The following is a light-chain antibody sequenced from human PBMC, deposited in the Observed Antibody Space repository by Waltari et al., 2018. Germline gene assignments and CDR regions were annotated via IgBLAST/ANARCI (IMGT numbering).Light chain of an antibody. Sequence: EIVLTQSPGTLYLSPGERATLSCRASQSVPRDYLAWYHQKPGQAPRLLIYDASNRATGIPDRFSGSGSGTDFTLTISRLEPEDFALYYCQQYANSPLTFGGGTKVEIK. CDR3: QQYANSPLT. CDR2: DAS. V-gene: IGKV3-20*01. J-gene: IGKJ4*01. CDR1: QSVPRDY.